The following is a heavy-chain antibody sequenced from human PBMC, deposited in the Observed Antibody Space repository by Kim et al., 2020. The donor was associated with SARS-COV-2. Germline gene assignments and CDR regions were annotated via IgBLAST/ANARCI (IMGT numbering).Heavy chain of an antibody. CDR3: ARDQGGAGFDY. V-gene: IGHV3-33*01. J-gene: IGHJ4*02. D-gene: IGHD2-21*01. CDR1: GFTFSSSG. CDR2: ICYDGIHK. Sequence: VGSLRLSCAASGFTFSSSGMHWVRQAPGKWLWWVAFICYDGIHKYYADSVKGRFTISRDNSKNTLYLQMNRLRAEETAVYYCARDQGGAGFDYWGQGTLVTVSS.